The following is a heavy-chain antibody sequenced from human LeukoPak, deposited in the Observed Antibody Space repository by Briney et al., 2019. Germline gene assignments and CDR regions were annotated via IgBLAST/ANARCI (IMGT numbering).Heavy chain of an antibody. CDR1: GYTFGNYF. J-gene: IGHJ3*01. CDR2: ITPSGDTS. V-gene: IGHV1-46*01. CDR3: ARGILGDSVAFDV. Sequence: GPSVKVSCKASGYTFGNYFMHWVRQAPGQGLEWIAMITPSGDTSKFAEIFYGRGTMTRDTSTSAVYMELSDLRSEDTAVYYCARGILGDSVAFDVWGQGTMGIVSS. D-gene: IGHD1-26*01.